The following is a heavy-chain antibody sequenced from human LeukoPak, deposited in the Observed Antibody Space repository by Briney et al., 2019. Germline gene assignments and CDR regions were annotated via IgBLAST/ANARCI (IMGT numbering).Heavy chain of an antibody. CDR1: GFTFSDYY. CDR2: ISSSGRLM. D-gene: IGHD1-14*01. Sequence: PGGSLRLPCAASGFTFSDYYINWIRQAPGKGLEWVSHISSSGRLMQYADSVKGRFTITRDNAQNFMSLQMNSLKPEDTAVYYCARDTNNGLDVWGRGTTVTASS. CDR3: ARDTNNGLDV. J-gene: IGHJ6*02. V-gene: IGHV3-11*01.